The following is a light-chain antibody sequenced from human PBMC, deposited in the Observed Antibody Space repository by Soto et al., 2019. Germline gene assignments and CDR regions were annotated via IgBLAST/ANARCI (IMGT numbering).Light chain of an antibody. CDR3: QQYGSSPPWT. CDR1: QSVSSSF. CDR2: GAS. J-gene: IGKJ1*01. V-gene: IGKV3-20*01. Sequence: EIVLTQSPGTLSLSPGERATLSCRASQSVSSSFLAWYQQKPGQAPRLLIYGASSRATGIPDRFSGGGSGPDFTLTISRLEPEDFAVYYCQQYGSSPPWTFGQGTKVEIK.